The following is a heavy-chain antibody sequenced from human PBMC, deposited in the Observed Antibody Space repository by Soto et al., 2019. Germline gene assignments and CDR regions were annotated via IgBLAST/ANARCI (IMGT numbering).Heavy chain of an antibody. CDR1: GYTFTSYG. Sequence: QVQLVQSGAEVKKPGTSVKVSCKASGYTFTSYGISWVRQAPGQGLEWMGWISAYNGNTNYAQKLQGRVTMTTDTSTSTAYMELRSLRSDDTAVYYCARDEGYKWNYGGSWFDPWGQGTLVTVSS. V-gene: IGHV1-18*01. CDR3: ARDEGYKWNYGGSWFDP. CDR2: ISAYNGNT. D-gene: IGHD1-7*01. J-gene: IGHJ5*02.